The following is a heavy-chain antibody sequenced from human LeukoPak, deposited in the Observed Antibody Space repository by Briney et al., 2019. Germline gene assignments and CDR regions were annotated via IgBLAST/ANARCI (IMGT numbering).Heavy chain of an antibody. CDR1: GFSFSNYG. D-gene: IGHD3-16*01. V-gene: IGHV3-33*01. CDR2: IWYDGSNK. J-gene: IGHJ4*02. Sequence: GGSLRLSCAASGFSFSNYGMHWVRQAPGKGLEWVAVIWYDGSNKYYADSVKGRFTISGDNSKNTLYVQMSSLRAEDTAVYYCARSNNGGWGYCDYWGQGSLVTVSS. CDR3: ARSNNGGWGYCDY.